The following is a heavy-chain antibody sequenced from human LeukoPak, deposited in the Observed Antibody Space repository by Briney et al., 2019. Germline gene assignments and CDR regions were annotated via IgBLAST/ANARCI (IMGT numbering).Heavy chain of an antibody. D-gene: IGHD1-26*01. CDR2: INWNGGST. CDR1: GFSFDDYG. Sequence: PGGSLRLSCAASGFSFDDYGMTWVRQRPGKGLEWVSGINWNGGSTGYADSVKGRFTISRDNAKNSLFLQMNSLRAEDTAVYYCARDKAVGPTLLDYWGQGTLVTVSS. CDR3: ARDKAVGPTLLDY. V-gene: IGHV3-20*04. J-gene: IGHJ4*02.